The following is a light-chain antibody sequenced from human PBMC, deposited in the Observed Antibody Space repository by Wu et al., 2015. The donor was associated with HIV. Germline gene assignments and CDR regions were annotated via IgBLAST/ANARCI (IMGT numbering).Light chain of an antibody. CDR1: QSISSF. V-gene: IGKV1-39*01. J-gene: IGKJ2*01. CDR3: QQSYSTPVT. CDR2: AAS. Sequence: DIQMTQSPSSLSASVGDRVTITCRASQSISSFLNWYQHKPGKAPHLLIYAASSLHSGVPSRFSGSGSGTDFTLTIGSLQPEDSATYYCQQSYSTPVTFGQGTKLEIK.